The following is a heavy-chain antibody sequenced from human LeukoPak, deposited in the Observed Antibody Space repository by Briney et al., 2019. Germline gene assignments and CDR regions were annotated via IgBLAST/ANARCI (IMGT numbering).Heavy chain of an antibody. J-gene: IGHJ6*02. V-gene: IGHV3-30-3*01. CDR1: GFTFSNYA. D-gene: IGHD3-10*01. Sequence: GGSLRLSCAASGFTFSNYAMTCGRQAPGMGLECVSVISHDGTNTYYADSVKGRFTISRDNSRSTLYLKMNSLRAEHTALYYCARDRLVLRGAYSSSGLDVWGQGTTVTVSS. CDR2: ISHDGTNT. CDR3: ARDRLVLRGAYSSSGLDV.